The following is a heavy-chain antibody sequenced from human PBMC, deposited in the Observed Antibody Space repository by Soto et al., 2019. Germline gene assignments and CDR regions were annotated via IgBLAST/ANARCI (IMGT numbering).Heavy chain of an antibody. CDR2: TYYRSKWYN. D-gene: IGHD6-6*01. J-gene: IGHJ4*02. Sequence: LSLTCAISGDSVSSNSAAWNWIRQSPSRGLEWLGRTYYRSKWYNDYAVSVKSRITISPGTSKNQFSLQLNSVTPEDTAVYYCARAVAARPGFDYWGQGTLVTVSS. CDR1: GDSVSSNSAA. V-gene: IGHV6-1*01. CDR3: ARAVAARPGFDY.